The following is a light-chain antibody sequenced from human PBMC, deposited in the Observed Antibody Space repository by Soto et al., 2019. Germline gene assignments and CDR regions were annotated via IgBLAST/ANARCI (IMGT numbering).Light chain of an antibody. CDR2: GAS. Sequence: VMTQSPATLSVSQGERATLSCRASQSVSSSYLAWYQQKPGQAPRLLIYGASSRATGIPDRFSGSGSGTDFTLTISRLEPEDFAVYYCQQYGSSSITFGQGTRLEIK. CDR3: QQYGSSSIT. J-gene: IGKJ5*01. CDR1: QSVSSSY. V-gene: IGKV3-20*01.